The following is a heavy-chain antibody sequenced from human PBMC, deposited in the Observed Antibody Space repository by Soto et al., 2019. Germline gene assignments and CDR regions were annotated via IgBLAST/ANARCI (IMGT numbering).Heavy chain of an antibody. CDR2: ISGGGGVT. CDR1: GFRFSNYA. CDR3: AKDSISDREKLNFGS. J-gene: IGHJ4*02. Sequence: PEGSLRLSCAASGFRFSNYAINWVRQAPGKGLEWVSGISGGGGVTYYADSVKGRFIISRDHSKNTVHLPMNSLRAEDTAFYYCAKDSISDREKLNFGSWGKGSL. D-gene: IGHD1-26*01. V-gene: IGHV3-23*01.